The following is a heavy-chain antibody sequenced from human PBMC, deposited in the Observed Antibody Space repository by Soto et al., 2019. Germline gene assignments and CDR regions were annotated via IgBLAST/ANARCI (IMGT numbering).Heavy chain of an antibody. CDR2: IYRTGST. V-gene: IGHV4-4*02. D-gene: IGHD1-7*01. Sequence: PGGSLRLSCEVSGFTFSIHAMNWVRQAPGQGLEWIGEIYRTGSTNYNPSLKSRVTISLDKSENQFSLKVTSLTAADTAVYYCASRDPGTSVDYWGQGTLVTVSS. J-gene: IGHJ4*02. CDR1: GFTFSIHAM. CDR3: ASRDPGTSVDY.